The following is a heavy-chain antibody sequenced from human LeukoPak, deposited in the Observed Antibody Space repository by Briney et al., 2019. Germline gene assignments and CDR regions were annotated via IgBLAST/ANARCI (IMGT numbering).Heavy chain of an antibody. V-gene: IGHV3-15*01. CDR1: GFTFTNAW. CDR2: IKSKTDGETT. J-gene: IGHJ4*02. D-gene: IGHD3-10*01. CDR3: TTDLGTYYHGSQRLIPIDY. Sequence: PGGSLRLSCVDSGFTFTNAWMSWVRQAPGKGLEWIGRIKSKTDGETTNYAEAVRGRFTISRDDPKSAVYLQMNSLKIDDTAVHYCTTDLGTYYHGSQRLIPIDYWGQGTLVTVSS.